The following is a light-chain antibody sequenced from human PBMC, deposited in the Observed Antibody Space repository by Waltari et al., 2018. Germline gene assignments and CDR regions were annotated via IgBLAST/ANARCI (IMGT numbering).Light chain of an antibody. CDR2: AAS. CDR1: QDISSW. Sequence: DLQMTQSPSSVSASVGDTVTITCRASQDISSWLAWFQQKPGRAPKLLMYAASSLQIGVPSRFSGSGSGTDFTLTISSLQPEDFAIYYCQQASSFPFTFGGGTKVEIK. CDR3: QQASSFPFT. V-gene: IGKV1-12*02. J-gene: IGKJ4*01.